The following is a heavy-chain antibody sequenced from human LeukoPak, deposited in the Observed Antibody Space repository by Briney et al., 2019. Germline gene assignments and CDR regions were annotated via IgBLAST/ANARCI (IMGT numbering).Heavy chain of an antibody. Sequence: GGALRLSCAASVVTFRSYSMKWGCEAPGGGVEWVPYIRSSSSAIYYADSVKGRFTISRDTAKNSLYPQMNSLRDDDAAVYYCARDQGGAGLNFDYWAQGTLVTVSS. V-gene: IGHV3-48*02. CDR2: IRSSSSAI. D-gene: IGHD3-10*01. CDR1: VVTFRSYS. CDR3: ARDQGGAGLNFDY. J-gene: IGHJ4*02.